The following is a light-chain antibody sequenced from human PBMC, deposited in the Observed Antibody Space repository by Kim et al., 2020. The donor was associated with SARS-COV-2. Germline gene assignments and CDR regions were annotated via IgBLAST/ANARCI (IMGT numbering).Light chain of an antibody. J-gene: IGKJ2*01. CDR2: GAA. CDR3: QQYGSSPLDT. Sequence: CTSGSDTLSCRASQSVSSSYFAWYQQKPGQDPQLRIYGAASRATGNTDRFSGSGHGTEFTRPISRLEAEDFAVYYCQQYGSSPLDTFGQGNKLE. CDR1: QSVSSSY. V-gene: IGKV3-20*01.